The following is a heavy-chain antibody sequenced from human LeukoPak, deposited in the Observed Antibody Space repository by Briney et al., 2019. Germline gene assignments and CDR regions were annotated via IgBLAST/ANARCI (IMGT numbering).Heavy chain of an antibody. CDR1: GYTFTSNY. V-gene: IGHV1-46*01. J-gene: IGHJ3*02. CDR3: ARSIPSLWPPGSPHDAFDI. Sequence: GASVKVSCKAFGYTFTSNYMHWVRQAPGQGPEWMGVISPSGGSTTYAQKFQGRVTLTRDMSTSTDYLELSSLRSEDTAVYYCARSIPSLWPPGSPHDAFDIWGQGTMVTVSS. CDR2: ISPSGGST. D-gene: IGHD3-16*02.